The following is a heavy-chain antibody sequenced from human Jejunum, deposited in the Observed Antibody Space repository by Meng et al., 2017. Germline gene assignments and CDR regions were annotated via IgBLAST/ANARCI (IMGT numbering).Heavy chain of an antibody. CDR1: GGSVSSGFYY. V-gene: IGHV4-61*03. CDR3: ARDSETYPTYFDY. CDR2: ISDSGTT. D-gene: IGHD5-24*01. J-gene: IGHJ4*02. Sequence: VHLQESGPVLLSPSETLSLTCTVSGGSVSSGFYYWSWIRQPPGKGLEWIGYISDSGTTNYNPSLKSRVTMSVDTSKNHFSLKLTSVTAADTAVYFCARDSETYPTYFDYWGQGTLVTVSS.